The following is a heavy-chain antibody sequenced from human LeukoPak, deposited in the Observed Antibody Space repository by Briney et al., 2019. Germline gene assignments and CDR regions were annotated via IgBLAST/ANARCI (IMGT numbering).Heavy chain of an antibody. CDR2: ISSSGSTI. CDR3: VRDQPIGCSYGHPFDY. V-gene: IGHV3-11*04. Sequence: GGSLRLSCAASGFTFTDYYMSWIRQAPGKGLEWISYISSSGSTIYYADSVKGRFTISRDDTKNSLFLQMNSLRAEDTAVYYCVRDQPIGCSYGHPFDYWGQGAQVTVSS. J-gene: IGHJ4*02. D-gene: IGHD5-12*01. CDR1: GFTFTDYY.